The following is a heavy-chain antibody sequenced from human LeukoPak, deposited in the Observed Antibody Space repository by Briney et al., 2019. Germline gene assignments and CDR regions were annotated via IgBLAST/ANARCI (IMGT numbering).Heavy chain of an antibody. J-gene: IGHJ4*02. CDR2: INPGYSDI. CDR1: GYSFTSYW. CDR3: ARHDKGYSGYVTLDY. D-gene: IGHD5-12*01. Sequence: GESLKISCKGSGYSFTSYWIGWVRQMPGKGLEWMGIINPGYSDIRYSPSFQGQVTISADKSISTAYLQWSSLKASDAAIYYCARHDKGYSGYVTLDYWGQGTLVTVSS. V-gene: IGHV5-51*01.